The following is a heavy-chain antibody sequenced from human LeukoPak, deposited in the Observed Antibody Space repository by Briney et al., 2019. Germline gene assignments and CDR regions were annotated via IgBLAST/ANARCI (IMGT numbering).Heavy chain of an antibody. D-gene: IGHD2-15*01. J-gene: IGHJ4*02. CDR3: ARDDGLGYCSGGTGQGGFDN. CDR1: GFSVGTKY. CDR2: IYSGDNA. V-gene: IGHV3-53*01. Sequence: GGSLRLSCAASGFSVGTKYMAWVRQAPGKGLEWVSVIYSGDNAYYADSVKGRFSIFRDTPKNTVYLQMNSLRGEDTAVYYCARDDGLGYCSGGTGQGGFDNGGQGPRVTVSA.